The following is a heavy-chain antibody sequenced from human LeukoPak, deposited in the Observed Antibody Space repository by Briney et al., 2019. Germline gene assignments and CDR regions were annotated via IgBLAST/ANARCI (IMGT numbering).Heavy chain of an antibody. V-gene: IGHV1-46*01. D-gene: IGHD3-16*01. CDR2: INPSGGST. J-gene: IGHJ5*02. CDR3: ARLDYRDWFDP. Sequence: ASVKVSCKASGYTFTSYYLHWVRQAPGQGLEWMGIINPSGGSTTYAQKFQGRVTMTRNTSISTAYMELSSLRSEDTAVYYCARLDYRDWFDPWGQGTLVTVSS. CDR1: GYTFTSYY.